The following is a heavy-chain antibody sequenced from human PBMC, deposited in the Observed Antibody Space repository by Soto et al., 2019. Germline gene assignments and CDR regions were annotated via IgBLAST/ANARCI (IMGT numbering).Heavy chain of an antibody. CDR3: AGFFGSGFDY. Sequence: EVQLVESGGGLVQPGGSLRLSCVASGFTFSTDSMNWVRQAPGKGLEWVAHISTSGATRYYADSVKGRFTISRDNAKTSLYLQMDSLGSEDTGVYYCAGFFGSGFDYWGQGTLVTVSS. D-gene: IGHD6-19*01. CDR2: ISTSGATR. CDR1: GFTFSTDS. V-gene: IGHV3-48*01. J-gene: IGHJ4*02.